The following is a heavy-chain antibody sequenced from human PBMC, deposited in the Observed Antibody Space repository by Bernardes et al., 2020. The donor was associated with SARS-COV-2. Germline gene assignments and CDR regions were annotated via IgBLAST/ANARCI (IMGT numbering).Heavy chain of an antibody. J-gene: IGHJ5*02. CDR2: INHSGST. Sequence: SETLSLTCAVYGGSFSGYYWSWIRQPPGKGLEWIGEINHSGSTNYNPSLKSRVTISVDTSKNQFSLKLSSVTAADTAVYYCARRTKITMIVIAVVGWFDPGGQGTLVTVSS. D-gene: IGHD3-22*01. CDR1: GGSFSGYY. CDR3: ARRTKITMIVIAVVGWFDP. V-gene: IGHV4-34*01.